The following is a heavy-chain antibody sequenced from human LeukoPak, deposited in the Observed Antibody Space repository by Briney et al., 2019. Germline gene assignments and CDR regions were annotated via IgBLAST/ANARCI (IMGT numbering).Heavy chain of an antibody. CDR3: AKPLITGTDDAFDI. J-gene: IGHJ3*02. CDR1: GFTFSTYA. V-gene: IGHV3-23*01. Sequence: GGSLRLSCVASGFTFSTYAMSWVRQAPGKGLEWVSGISGSGGSTYYADSVKGRFTISRDNFKNTLYLQMNSLRAEDTAVYYCAKPLITGTDDAFDIWGQGTMVTVSS. CDR2: ISGSGGST. D-gene: IGHD1-20*01.